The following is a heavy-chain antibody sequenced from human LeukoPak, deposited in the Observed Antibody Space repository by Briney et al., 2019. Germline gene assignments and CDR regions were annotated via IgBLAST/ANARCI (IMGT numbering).Heavy chain of an antibody. CDR1: GFTVSSNY. Sequence: GGSLRPSCAASGFTVSSNYMSWVRQAPGKGLEWVSVIYSGGSTYYADSVKGRFTISRHNSKNTLYLQMNSLRAEDTAVYYCAKVEYYDFWSGYSGDYWGQGTLVTVSS. V-gene: IGHV3-53*04. CDR3: AKVEYYDFWSGYSGDY. D-gene: IGHD3-3*01. J-gene: IGHJ4*02. CDR2: IYSGGST.